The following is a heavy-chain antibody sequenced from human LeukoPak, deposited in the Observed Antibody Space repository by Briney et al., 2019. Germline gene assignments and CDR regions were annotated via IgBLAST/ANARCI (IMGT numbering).Heavy chain of an antibody. CDR3: ARGAYSGPVGFFDY. Sequence: GASVKVSCKASGYTFTSYAMHWVRQAPGQRLEWMGWINAGNGNTKYAQKFQGRVTITRDTSASTAYMELSSLRSEDTAVYYCARGAYSGPVGFFDYWGKGTLVTVSS. D-gene: IGHD1-26*01. CDR1: GYTFTSYA. CDR2: INAGNGNT. V-gene: IGHV1-3*01. J-gene: IGHJ4*02.